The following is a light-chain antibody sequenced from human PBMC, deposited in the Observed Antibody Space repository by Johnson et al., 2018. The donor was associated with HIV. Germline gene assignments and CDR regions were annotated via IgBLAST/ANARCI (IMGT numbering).Light chain of an antibody. J-gene: IGLJ1*01. CDR3: GTWDSSLSASYV. CDR1: SSNIGNNY. CDR2: ENN. Sequence: QSVLTQPPSMSAAPGQKVTISCSGSSSNIGNNYVSWYQQLPGALPKLLIFENNKRPSGIPDRFSGSKSGTSATLGITGLQTGDEADYYCGTWDSSLSASYVFGTGTKVTVL. V-gene: IGLV1-51*02.